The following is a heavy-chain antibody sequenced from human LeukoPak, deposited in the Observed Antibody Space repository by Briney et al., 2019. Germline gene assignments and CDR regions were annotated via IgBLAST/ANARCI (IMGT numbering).Heavy chain of an antibody. D-gene: IGHD3-3*01. Sequence: PSGTLSLTCAVSGGSISSSNWWSWVRQPPGKGLEWIGEIYHSGSANYNPSLKSRVTISVDKSKNQFSLKLSSVTAADTAVYYCARYRMGVGSPEDWFDPWGQGTLVTVSS. V-gene: IGHV4-4*02. CDR3: ARYRMGVGSPEDWFDP. J-gene: IGHJ5*02. CDR1: GGSISSSNW. CDR2: IYHSGSA.